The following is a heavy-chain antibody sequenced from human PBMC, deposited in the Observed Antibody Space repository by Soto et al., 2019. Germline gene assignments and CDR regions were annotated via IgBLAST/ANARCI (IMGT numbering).Heavy chain of an antibody. CDR2: ISGSGGST. Sequence: EVQLLESGGGLVQPGGSLRISCAASGFTFSSYAMSWVRQAPGKGLEWVSAISGSGGSTYYADSVKGRFTISRDNSKNSLYLQMNRLRAEDTAVYYCAKDLGYCSGGSCFEYWYFDLWGRGTLVTVSS. CDR1: GFTFSSYA. D-gene: IGHD2-15*01. V-gene: IGHV3-23*01. J-gene: IGHJ2*01. CDR3: AKDLGYCSGGSCFEYWYFDL.